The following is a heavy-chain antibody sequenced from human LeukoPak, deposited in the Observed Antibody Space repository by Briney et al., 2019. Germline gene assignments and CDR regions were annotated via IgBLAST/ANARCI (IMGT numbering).Heavy chain of an antibody. Sequence: GGSLRLSCAASGFTFSSYAMSWVRQAPGKGLEWVSAISGSGGSTCYADSVKGRFTISRDTSKNTLYLQMNSLRAEDTAVYYCARTPYYDFWSGYPHFDYWGQGTLVTVSP. CDR2: ISGSGGST. CDR1: GFTFSSYA. CDR3: ARTPYYDFWSGYPHFDY. J-gene: IGHJ4*02. D-gene: IGHD3-3*01. V-gene: IGHV3-23*01.